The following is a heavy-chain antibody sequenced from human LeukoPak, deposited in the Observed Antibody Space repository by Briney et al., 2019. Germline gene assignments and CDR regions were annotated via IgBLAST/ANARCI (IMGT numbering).Heavy chain of an antibody. CDR2: INPNSGDT. V-gene: IGHV1-2*02. CDR1: GYTFTDFN. Sequence: ASVKVSCKASGYTFTDFNIHWVRQAPGQGLEWMGWINPNSGDTNSAQQFQGRVTMARDTSISTAYMELSRLTSDDTAVYYCARTGDYRFPYWGQGALVTVSS. J-gene: IGHJ4*02. CDR3: ARTGDYRFPY. D-gene: IGHD4-11*01.